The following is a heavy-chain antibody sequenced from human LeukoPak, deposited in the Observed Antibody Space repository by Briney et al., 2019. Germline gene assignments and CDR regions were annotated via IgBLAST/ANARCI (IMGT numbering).Heavy chain of an antibody. D-gene: IGHD3-3*01. CDR1: GGSISSHY. J-gene: IGHJ6*03. CDR3: ARGVRGYDFWSGYYNYYYYYMDV. Sequence: SETLSLTCTVSGGSISSHYWSWIRQPPGKGLEWIGYIYYSGSTNYNPSLKSRVTISVGTSKNQFSLKLSSVTAADTAVYYCARGVRGYDFWSGYYNYYYYYMDVWGKGTTVTVSS. CDR2: IYYSGST. V-gene: IGHV4-59*11.